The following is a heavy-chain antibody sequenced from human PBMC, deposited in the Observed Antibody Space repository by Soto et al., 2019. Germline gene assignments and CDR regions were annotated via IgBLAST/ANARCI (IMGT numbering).Heavy chain of an antibody. J-gene: IGHJ4*02. CDR1: GYTFTSYY. V-gene: IGHV1-46*03. Sequence: GASVKVSCKASGYTFTSYYMHWVRQAPGQGLEWMGIINPSGGSTSYAQKFQGRVTMTRDTSTSTVYMELSSLRSEDTAVYYCARALQDIVVVPAALGYWGQGTLVTVSS. D-gene: IGHD2-2*01. CDR2: INPSGGST. CDR3: ARALQDIVVVPAALGY.